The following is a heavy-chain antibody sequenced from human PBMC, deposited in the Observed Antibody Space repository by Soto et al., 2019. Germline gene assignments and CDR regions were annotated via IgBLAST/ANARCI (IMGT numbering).Heavy chain of an antibody. J-gene: IGHJ4*02. CDR2: ISGSGGST. Sequence: GGSLRLSCAASGFTFSSYAMSWVRQAPGKGLEWVSAISGSGGSTYYADSVKGRFTISRDNSKNTLYLQMNSLRAEDTAVYYCAKWNLPRITMIVVVIGCDYWGQGTLVTVSS. D-gene: IGHD3-22*01. V-gene: IGHV3-23*01. CDR1: GFTFSSYA. CDR3: AKWNLPRITMIVVVIGCDY.